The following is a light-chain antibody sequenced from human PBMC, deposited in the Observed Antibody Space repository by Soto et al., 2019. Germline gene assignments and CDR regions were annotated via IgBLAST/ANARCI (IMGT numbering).Light chain of an antibody. CDR3: SSYTSSSALV. CDR2: EVS. V-gene: IGLV2-14*01. Sequence: QSALTQPASVSGSPGQSISISCTGTSSDVGTYNYVSWYQQHPGKAPKLMIYEVSNRPSGVSNRFSGSNSGNTASLTISGLQAEDEADYYCSSYTSSSALVFGTGTKLTVL. J-gene: IGLJ1*01. CDR1: SSDVGTYNY.